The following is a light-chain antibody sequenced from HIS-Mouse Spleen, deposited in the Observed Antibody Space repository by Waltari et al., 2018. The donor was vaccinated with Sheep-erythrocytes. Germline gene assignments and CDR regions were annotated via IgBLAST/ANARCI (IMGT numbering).Light chain of an antibody. J-gene: IGKJ4*01. CDR1: QDISNY. CDR3: PQYAMLPT. Sequence: DIQMTQSPSSLSASVGDRVTITCQASQDISNYLNWYQQKPGKAPKLLIYDASNLETGVPSKFSGSGSGTDFTFTISSLQPEDIATYYCPQYAMLPTFGGVTKGEIK. CDR2: DAS. V-gene: IGKV1-33*01.